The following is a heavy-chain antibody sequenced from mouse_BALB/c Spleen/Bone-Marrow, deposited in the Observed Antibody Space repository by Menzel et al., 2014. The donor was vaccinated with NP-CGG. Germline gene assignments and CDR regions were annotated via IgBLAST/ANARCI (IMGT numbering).Heavy chain of an antibody. CDR3: ARGGNWAAFDV. CDR2: ISSGSTAI. D-gene: IGHD4-1*01. J-gene: IGHJ1*01. CDR1: GFTFSSFG. Sequence: EVQGVESGGGLVQPGGSRKLSCAASGFTFSSFGMHWVRQAPEKGLEWVAYISSGSTAICYADTVKGRFTIFRDNPKNTLFLQMTSLRSEDTAMYYCARGGNWAAFDVWGAGTTVTVST. V-gene: IGHV5-17*02.